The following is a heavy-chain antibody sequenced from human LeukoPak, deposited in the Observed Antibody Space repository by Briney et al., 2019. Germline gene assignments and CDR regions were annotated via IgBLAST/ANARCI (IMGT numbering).Heavy chain of an antibody. Sequence: GASVKVSCKASGYTFTSYDINWVRQATGQGLEWMGWMNPNSGNTGYAQKFQGRVTMTRNTSISTAYMELSSLRSEDTAVYYCARGVRITIFGVVIGVGSRWFDPWGQGTLVTVSS. CDR3: ARGVRITIFGVVIGVGSRWFDP. V-gene: IGHV1-8*01. CDR1: GYTFTSYD. J-gene: IGHJ5*02. D-gene: IGHD3-3*01. CDR2: MNPNSGNT.